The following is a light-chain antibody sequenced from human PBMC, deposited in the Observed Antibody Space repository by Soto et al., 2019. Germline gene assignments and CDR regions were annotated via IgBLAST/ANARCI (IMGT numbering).Light chain of an antibody. CDR1: RDVGSD. CDR2: AAS. V-gene: IGKV1-6*01. J-gene: IGKJ1*01. CDR3: LQDYGDSWT. Sequence: QMTQSPSSLSASVGEKIITTCRASRDVGSDVSWYQQKPGQAPKLLIYAASNLYTGVPSRFSGSRSGTESTLTISSLQPEDFASYYCLQDYGDSWTFGQGTKVGIK.